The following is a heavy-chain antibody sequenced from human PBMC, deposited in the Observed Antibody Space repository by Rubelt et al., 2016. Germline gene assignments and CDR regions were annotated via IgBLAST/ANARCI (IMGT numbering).Heavy chain of an antibody. CDR3: VRPRQGDPKGWFDP. Sequence: QLQLQESGPGLVKPSETLSLICTVSGGSISSSTYSWGWIRPPPGTGLEWIGSIYYSGGAYSNPSLASRVTISVHRSKNQFSRKMSSVTAADTAVYYCVRPRQGDPKGWFDPWGQGILVTVSP. D-gene: IGHD1-26*01. V-gene: IGHV4-39*01. CDR1: GGSISSSTYS. CDR2: IYYSGGA. J-gene: IGHJ5*02.